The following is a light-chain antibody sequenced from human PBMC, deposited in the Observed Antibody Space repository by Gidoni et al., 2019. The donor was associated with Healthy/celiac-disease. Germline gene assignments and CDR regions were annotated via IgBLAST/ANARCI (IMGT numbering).Light chain of an antibody. Sequence: DIVLTQSPGTLSLSPGEKATLSCRASHSVSSSYLSWYQQKPGQAPRLLIYGAASRATGIPDRFSGSGSGTDFTLTISRLEPEDFAVYYCQQYGSSPSWTFGQGTKVEIK. V-gene: IGKV3-20*01. CDR1: HSVSSSY. CDR2: GAA. J-gene: IGKJ1*01. CDR3: QQYGSSPSWT.